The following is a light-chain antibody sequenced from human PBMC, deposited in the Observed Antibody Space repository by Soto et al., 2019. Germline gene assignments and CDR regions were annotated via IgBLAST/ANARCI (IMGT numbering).Light chain of an antibody. Sequence: EIGMTQSPATLSLSQGERATLSCRASQSVGSYLAWYQQKPGQAPRPLIYGASKRAPGVSARFSGSGSGTDFTLTISSLEPEDFAVYHCLQRSIGFTFGPGTKVDI. CDR3: LQRSIGFT. V-gene: IGKV3-11*01. J-gene: IGKJ3*01. CDR2: GAS. CDR1: QSVGSY.